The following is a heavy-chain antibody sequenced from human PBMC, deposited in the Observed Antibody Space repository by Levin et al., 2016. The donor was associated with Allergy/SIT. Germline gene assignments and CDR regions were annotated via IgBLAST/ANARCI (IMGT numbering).Heavy chain of an antibody. CDR3: AKDGSTWIQLWFESGQLYGMDV. Sequence: GGSLRLSCAASGFTFSSYAMSWVRQAPGKGLEWVSAISGSGGSTYYADSVKGRFTISRDNSKNTLYLQMNSLRAEDTAVYYCAKDGSTWIQLWFESGQLYGMDVWGQGTTVTVSS. J-gene: IGHJ6*02. D-gene: IGHD5-18*01. CDR2: ISGSGGST. CDR1: GFTFSSYA. V-gene: IGHV3-23*01.